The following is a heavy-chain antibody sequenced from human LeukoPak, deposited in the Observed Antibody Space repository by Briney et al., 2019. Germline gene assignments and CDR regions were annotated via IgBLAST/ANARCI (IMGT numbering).Heavy chain of an antibody. D-gene: IGHD6-19*01. CDR3: AKGGISGWGFFDY. V-gene: IGHV3-30*18. CDR2: ISYDGSNK. CDR1: GFTFSSYG. Sequence: GRSLRLSCAASGFTFSSYGTHWVRQAPGKGLEWVAVISYDGSNKYYADSVKGRFTISRDNSKNTLYLQMNSLRAEDTAVYYCAKGGISGWGFFDYWGQGTLVTVSS. J-gene: IGHJ4*02.